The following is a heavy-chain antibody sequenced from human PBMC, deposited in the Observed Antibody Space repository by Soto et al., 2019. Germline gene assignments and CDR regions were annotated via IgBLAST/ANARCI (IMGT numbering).Heavy chain of an antibody. CDR1: GGSISSYY. CDR3: ATGSLTTVTTRSGMDV. D-gene: IGHD4-4*01. CDR2: IYTSGST. J-gene: IGHJ6*02. V-gene: IGHV4-4*07. Sequence: QVQLQESGPGLVKPSETLSLTCTVSGGSISSYYWSWIRQPAGKGLAWIGRIYTSGSTNYNPSLNRRVTMSVDTSKKQFSLQLSSVTAADTAVYYCATGSLTTVTTRSGMDVWGQGTTVTVSS.